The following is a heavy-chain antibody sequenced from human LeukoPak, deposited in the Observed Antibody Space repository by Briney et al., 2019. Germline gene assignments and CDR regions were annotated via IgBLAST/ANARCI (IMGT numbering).Heavy chain of an antibody. J-gene: IGHJ4*02. V-gene: IGHV4-59*12. CDR1: GGSISTYY. Sequence: SETLSLTCTVSGGSISTYYWSWIRQPPGKGLEWIAYISYSGSTNYNPSLKSRVTMSVDTSKNQFSLKLNSVTAADTAVYYCASADYDILTGYPYYFDYWGQGTLVTVSS. D-gene: IGHD3-9*01. CDR3: ASADYDILTGYPYYFDY. CDR2: ISYSGST.